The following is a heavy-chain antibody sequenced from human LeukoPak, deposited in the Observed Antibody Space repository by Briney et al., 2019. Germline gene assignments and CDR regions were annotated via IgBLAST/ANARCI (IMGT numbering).Heavy chain of an antibody. Sequence: SETLSLTCTVSGGSISNYYWSWIRQPPGKGLEWIGFILSSGSTYYNPSLKSRVTISADTSNNQFSLHLNSVTPEDTAVYYCAKANLWQWLTLDPWGQGTLVTVSS. J-gene: IGHJ5*02. V-gene: IGHV4-59*12. CDR1: GGSISNYY. CDR3: AKANLWQWLTLDP. CDR2: ILSSGST. D-gene: IGHD6-19*01.